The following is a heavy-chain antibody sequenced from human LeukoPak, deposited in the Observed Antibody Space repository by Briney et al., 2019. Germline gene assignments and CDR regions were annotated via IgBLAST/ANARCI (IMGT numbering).Heavy chain of an antibody. CDR2: IYYSGST. CDR3: ASVLLWFGELRFDP. J-gene: IGHJ5*02. Sequence: TSETLSLTCTVSGGSISSSSYYWGWIRQPPGKGLEWIGSIYYSGSTYYNPSLKSRVTISVDTSKNQFSLKLNSVTAADTAVYYCASVLLWFGELRFDPWGQGTLVTVSS. D-gene: IGHD3-10*01. V-gene: IGHV4-39*01. CDR1: GGSISSSSYY.